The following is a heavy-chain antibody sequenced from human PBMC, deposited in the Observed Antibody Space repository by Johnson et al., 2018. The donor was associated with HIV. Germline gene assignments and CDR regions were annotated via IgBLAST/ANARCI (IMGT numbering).Heavy chain of an antibody. Sequence: WVRQAPGKGLEWVAFIRYDGSNKYYADSVKGRFTISRDNAKNSLYLQMNSLRAEDTAVYYCARGGLLWFGHPADWGQGTMVTVSS. CDR2: IRYDGSNK. J-gene: IGHJ3*01. CDR3: ARGGLLWFGHPAD. D-gene: IGHD3-10*01. V-gene: IGHV3-30*02.